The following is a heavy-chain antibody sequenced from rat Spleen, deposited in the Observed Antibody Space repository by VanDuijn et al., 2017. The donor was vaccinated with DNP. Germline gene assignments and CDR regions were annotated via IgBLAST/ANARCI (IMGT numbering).Heavy chain of an antibody. D-gene: IGHD1-11*01. CDR3: ATTTTEGMRFAY. J-gene: IGHJ2*01. CDR1: GFIFSNYW. CDR2: ITNSGDNT. Sequence: EVQLVESGGGPVQPGRSLKLSCVASGFIFSNYWMTWIRQAPGKGLEWVASITNSGDNTYYPDSVKGRFTISRDNAKSTLYLQMNSLRSEDTATYYCATTTTEGMRFAYWGQGVMVTVSS. V-gene: IGHV5-31*01.